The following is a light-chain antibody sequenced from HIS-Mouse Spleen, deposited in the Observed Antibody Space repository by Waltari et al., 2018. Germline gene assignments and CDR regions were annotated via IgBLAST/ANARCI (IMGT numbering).Light chain of an antibody. CDR1: QSVLYSSNNTNY. V-gene: IGKV4-1*01. J-gene: IGKJ5*01. Sequence: IVMTQSPDSLAVSLGERATINCKSSQSVLYSSNNTNYLAWYQQKPGQPPKLLMSWATTRESGVPDRCSVSGSGTDFTLSISSLQAEDVAVYYCQQDYSTPPITFGQGTRLEIK. CDR3: QQDYSTPPIT. CDR2: WAT.